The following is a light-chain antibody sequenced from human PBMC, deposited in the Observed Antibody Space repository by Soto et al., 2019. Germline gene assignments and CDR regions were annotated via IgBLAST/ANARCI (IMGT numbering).Light chain of an antibody. CDR1: SSDVGGYNY. Sequence: QSALTQPASVSGSPGLSITISCTGTSSDVGGYNYVSWYQQHPGKAPKLMIYEVSNRPSGVSNRFSGSKSGNTASLTISGLQAEDEADYSGSSYTSSRTPYFFGTGTKVTVL. J-gene: IGLJ1*01. V-gene: IGLV2-14*01. CDR2: EVS. CDR3: SSYTSSRTPYF.